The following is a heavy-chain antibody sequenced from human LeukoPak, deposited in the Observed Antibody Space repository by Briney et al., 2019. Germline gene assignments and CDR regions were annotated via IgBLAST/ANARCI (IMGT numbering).Heavy chain of an antibody. CDR1: GFTFSSYA. J-gene: IGHJ4*02. CDR3: AREYSSGYYYGYYFDY. CDR2: ISYDGSNK. V-gene: IGHV3-30*04. D-gene: IGHD3-22*01. Sequence: GRSLRLSCAASGFTFSSYAMHWVRQAPGKGLEWVAVISYDGSNKYYADSVKGRFTISRDNSKNTLYLQMNSLRAEDTAVYYCAREYSSGYYYGYYFDYWGQGTLVTVSS.